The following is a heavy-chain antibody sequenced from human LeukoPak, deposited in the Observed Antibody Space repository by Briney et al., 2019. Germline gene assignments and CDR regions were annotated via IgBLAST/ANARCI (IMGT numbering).Heavy chain of an antibody. CDR3: AREGYDLNQNHDLDV. V-gene: IGHV1-2*02. CDR1: VYSFTAYF. Sequence: GASVKLSSTPSVYSFTAYFINWGRQAPGPGREGMGWINPNSGGTKYTQKFQDRVTMTRHTSITTAHMELSSLRSDDTAVYYCAREGYDLNQNHDLDVWGQGTTVTVSS. CDR2: INPNSGGT. D-gene: IGHD3-3*01. J-gene: IGHJ6*02.